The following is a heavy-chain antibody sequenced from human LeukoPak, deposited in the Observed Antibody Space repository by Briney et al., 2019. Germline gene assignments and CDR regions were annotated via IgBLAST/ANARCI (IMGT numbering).Heavy chain of an antibody. Sequence: GGSLRLSCAASGFTFSSYGMHWVRQAPGKGLEWVANINQDGSDKYYVDSVKGRFTISRDNAKNSLYLQMNSLRAEDTAVYYCATRPHTGSHYLAVFDYWGQGTLVTVSS. CDR1: GFTFSSYG. V-gene: IGHV3-7*01. D-gene: IGHD1-26*01. CDR2: INQDGSDK. CDR3: ATRPHTGSHYLAVFDY. J-gene: IGHJ4*02.